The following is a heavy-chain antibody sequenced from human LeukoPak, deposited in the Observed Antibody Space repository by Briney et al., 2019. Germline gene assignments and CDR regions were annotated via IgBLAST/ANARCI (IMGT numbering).Heavy chain of an antibody. J-gene: IGHJ4*02. CDR1: GFTVSSNY. Sequence: GGSLRLSCAASGFTVSSNYMSWVRQAPGKGLEWVANIKQDGSEKYYVDSVKGRFTISRDNAKNSLYLQMNSLRAEDTAVYYCARNTIAAADWGQGTLVTVSS. CDR3: ARNTIAAAD. CDR2: IKQDGSEK. D-gene: IGHD6-13*01. V-gene: IGHV3-7*03.